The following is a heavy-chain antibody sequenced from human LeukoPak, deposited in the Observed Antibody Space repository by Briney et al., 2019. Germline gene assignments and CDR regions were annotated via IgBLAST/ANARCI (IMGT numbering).Heavy chain of an antibody. CDR3: ARYYGDYKIDY. D-gene: IGHD4-17*01. V-gene: IGHV3-48*01. CDR2: ISSSSSTI. J-gene: IGHJ4*02. CDR1: GFTFSSYS. Sequence: GGSLRLSCAASGFTFSSYSMNWVRQAPGKGLEWVSYISSSSSTIYYADSVKGRFTISRDNAKNSLYLQMNSLRAEDTAVYYCARYYGDYKIDYWGQGTLVTVSS.